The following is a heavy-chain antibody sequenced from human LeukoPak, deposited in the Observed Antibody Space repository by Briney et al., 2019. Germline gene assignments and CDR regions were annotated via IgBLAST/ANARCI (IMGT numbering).Heavy chain of an antibody. D-gene: IGHD2-2*01. CDR2: ISWNSGSI. Sequence: PGGSLRLSCAASGFTFDDYAMHWVRQAPGKGLEWVSGISWNSGSIGYADSVKGRFTISRDNAKNSLYLQMNSLRAEDTALYYCAKDNFPYCSSTSCYDAFDIWGQGTMVTVSP. CDR3: AKDNFPYCSSTSCYDAFDI. V-gene: IGHV3-9*01. CDR1: GFTFDDYA. J-gene: IGHJ3*02.